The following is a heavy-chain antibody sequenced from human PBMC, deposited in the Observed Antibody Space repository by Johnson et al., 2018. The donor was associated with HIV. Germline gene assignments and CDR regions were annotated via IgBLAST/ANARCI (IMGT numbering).Heavy chain of an antibody. V-gene: IGHV3-30*14. CDR2: ISYDGSNK. J-gene: IGHJ3*02. D-gene: IGHD3-16*01. Sequence: QVQLVESGGGVVQPGRSLRLSCAASGFTFSSYAMHWVRQAPGKGLEWVAVISYDGSNKYYADSVKGRFTISRDNSKTTLYLQMGSLRSEDTAFYYCTREDDFGLAFGIWGQGSLVTVSS. CDR1: GFTFSSYA. CDR3: TREDDFGLAFGI.